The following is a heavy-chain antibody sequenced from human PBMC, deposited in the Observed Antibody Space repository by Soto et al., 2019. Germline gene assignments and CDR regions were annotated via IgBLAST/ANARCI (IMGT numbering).Heavy chain of an antibody. D-gene: IGHD2-15*01. Sequence: SETLSLTCAVSGGSISSGGYSWSWIRQPPGKGLEWFGYIYHSGSTYYNPSLKSRVTISVDRSKNQFSLKLSSVTAADTAVYYCARSTRAEYCSGGSCYGAEWFDPWGQGTLVTVSS. J-gene: IGHJ5*02. V-gene: IGHV4-30-2*01. CDR2: IYHSGST. CDR1: GGSISSGGYS. CDR3: ARSTRAEYCSGGSCYGAEWFDP.